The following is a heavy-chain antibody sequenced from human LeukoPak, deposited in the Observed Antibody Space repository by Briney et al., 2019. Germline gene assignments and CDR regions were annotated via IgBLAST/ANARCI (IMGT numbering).Heavy chain of an antibody. CDR3: ARVGSAAAGFNAFDI. CDR2: IYYSGST. D-gene: IGHD6-13*01. J-gene: IGHJ3*02. CDR1: GGSISSYY. V-gene: IGHV4-59*01. Sequence: SETLSLTCTVSGGSISSYYWSWIRQPPGKGLEWIGYIYYSGSTNYNPSLKNRVTISVDTSKNQFSLKLSSVTAADTAVYYCARVGSAAAGFNAFDIWGQGTMVTVSS.